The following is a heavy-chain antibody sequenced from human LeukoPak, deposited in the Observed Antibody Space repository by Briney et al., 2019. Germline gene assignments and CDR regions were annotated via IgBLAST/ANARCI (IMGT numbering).Heavy chain of an antibody. J-gene: IGHJ5*02. CDR1: GFTVSSSY. CDR2: IYSGGST. V-gene: IGHV3-66*01. CDR3: ARDYYDSSGYYYWFDP. Sequence: GGSLRLSCAASGFTVSSSYMSWVRQAPGKGLEWVSVIYSGGSTYYADSVKGRFTISRDNSKNTLYLQMNSLRAEDTAVYYCARDYYDSSGYYYWFDPWGQGTLVTVSS. D-gene: IGHD3-22*01.